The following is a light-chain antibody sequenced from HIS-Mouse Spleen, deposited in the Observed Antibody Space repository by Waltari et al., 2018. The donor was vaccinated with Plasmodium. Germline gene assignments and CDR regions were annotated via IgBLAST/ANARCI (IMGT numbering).Light chain of an antibody. J-gene: IGLJ2*01. Sequence: QSALTQPASVSGSPGQSITIPCTGTSSDVGSYNLVYWYQQHPGKAPKPVIYECSKRPSGVSNRFSGSESVNTASLTLSGLQAEDEADYYCCSYAGSSTFVVFGGGTKLTVL. V-gene: IGLV2-23*03. CDR1: SSDVGSYNL. CDR3: CSYAGSSTFVV. CDR2: ECS.